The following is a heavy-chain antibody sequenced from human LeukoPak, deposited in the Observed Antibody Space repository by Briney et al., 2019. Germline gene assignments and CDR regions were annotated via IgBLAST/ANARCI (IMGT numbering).Heavy chain of an antibody. CDR3: ARDRGGGWAYYYYYYYMDV. Sequence: GGSLRLSCAASGFTFSSYSMNWVRQAPGKGLEWVSYISCSSSTIYYADSVKGRFTISRDNAKNSLYLQMNSLRAEDTAVYYCARDRGGGWAYYYYYYYMDVWGKGTTVTVSS. D-gene: IGHD6-19*01. V-gene: IGHV3-48*01. J-gene: IGHJ6*03. CDR2: ISCSSSTI. CDR1: GFTFSSYS.